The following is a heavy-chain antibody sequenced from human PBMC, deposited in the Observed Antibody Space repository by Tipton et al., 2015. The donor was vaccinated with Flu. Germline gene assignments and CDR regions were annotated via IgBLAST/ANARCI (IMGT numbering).Heavy chain of an antibody. CDR3: ARDKSEVGHAFDI. J-gene: IGHJ3*02. D-gene: IGHD2-2*01. CDR1: GFTFSSYD. Sequence: RSLRLSCAASGFTFSSYDMYWVRQAPGKGLECVAIISHDGSNKEYADSVKGRFTISRDNSKNTVYLQMNSLRAEDRAVYYCARDKSEVGHAFDIWGQGTRVTISS. V-gene: IGHV3-30*04. CDR2: ISHDGSNK.